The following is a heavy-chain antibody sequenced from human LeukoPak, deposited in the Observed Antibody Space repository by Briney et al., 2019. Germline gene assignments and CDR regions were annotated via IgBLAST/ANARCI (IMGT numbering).Heavy chain of an antibody. Sequence: SETLSLTCTVSGGSIISGDYYWGWIRQPPGQGLEWIGEINHSGSTNYNPSLKSRVTISVDTSKNQFSLKLSSVTAADTAVYYCARWMDYGDYYFDYWGQGTLVTVSS. J-gene: IGHJ4*02. CDR3: ARWMDYGDYYFDY. CDR1: GGSIISGDYY. V-gene: IGHV4-39*07. D-gene: IGHD4-17*01. CDR2: INHSGST.